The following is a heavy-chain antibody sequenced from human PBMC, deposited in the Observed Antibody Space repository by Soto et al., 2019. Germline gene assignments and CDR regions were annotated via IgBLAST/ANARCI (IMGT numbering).Heavy chain of an antibody. D-gene: IGHD4-17*01. Sequence: EVQLLESGGGLVQPGGSLRLSCAASGFTFSSYAMSWVRQAPGKGLEWVSAISGSGGSTYYADSVKGRFTISRDNSKNTLYLQMNSLRGEDTAVYYCAKDLDYEGVFDYWGQGTLVTVSS. CDR2: ISGSGGST. V-gene: IGHV3-23*01. CDR1: GFTFSSYA. CDR3: AKDLDYEGVFDY. J-gene: IGHJ4*02.